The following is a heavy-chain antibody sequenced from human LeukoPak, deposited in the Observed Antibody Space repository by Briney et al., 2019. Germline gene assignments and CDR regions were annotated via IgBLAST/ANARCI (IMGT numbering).Heavy chain of an antibody. CDR3: ARRGGYDPDFDY. Sequence: SETLSLTCTVSGGSISSSSYYWGWIRQPPGKGLEWIGSIYYSGSTYYNPSLKSRVTISVDTSKNQFSLKLSSVTAADTAVYYCARRGGYDPDFDYWGQGTLVTVSS. CDR2: IYYSGST. CDR1: GGSISSSSYY. V-gene: IGHV4-39*01. D-gene: IGHD5-12*01. J-gene: IGHJ4*02.